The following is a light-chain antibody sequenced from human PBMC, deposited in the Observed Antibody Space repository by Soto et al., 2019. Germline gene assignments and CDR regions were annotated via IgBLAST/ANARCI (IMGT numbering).Light chain of an antibody. J-gene: IGLJ2*01. Sequence: QSVLTQPASVSGSPGQSITISCTGTSSDVGGYNYVSWYQQHPGKAPKLMNYEVNNRPSGVSNRFSGSRSGNTASLTISGLQAEDEADYYCSSYTISSTLVVFGGGTKLTVL. CDR3: SSYTISSTLVV. V-gene: IGLV2-14*01. CDR2: EVN. CDR1: SSDVGGYNY.